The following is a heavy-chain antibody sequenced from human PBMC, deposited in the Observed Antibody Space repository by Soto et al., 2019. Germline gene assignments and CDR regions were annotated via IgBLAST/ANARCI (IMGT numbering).Heavy chain of an antibody. Sequence: QVQLQESGPGLVKPSETLSLTCTVSGGSIGSYYWSWIRQPPGKGLEWIGYIYYSGSTNYNPSLKSRVTISVDTSKNQFSLKVSSVTAADTAVYYCARHPVYGDSIDHWGQGTLVTVSS. CDR1: GGSIGSYY. CDR3: ARHPVYGDSIDH. J-gene: IGHJ4*02. D-gene: IGHD4-17*01. CDR2: IYYSGST. V-gene: IGHV4-59*08.